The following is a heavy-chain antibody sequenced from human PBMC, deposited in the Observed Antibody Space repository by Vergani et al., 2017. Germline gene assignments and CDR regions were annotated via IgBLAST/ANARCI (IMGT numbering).Heavy chain of an antibody. D-gene: IGHD2-8*01. CDR2: ISGSGGST. V-gene: IGHV3-23*01. J-gene: IGHJ5*02. CDR1: GFTFSSYA. CDR3: AKDGVCPLITGIPYNWFDP. Sequence: EVQLLESGGGLVQPGGSLRLSCAASGFTFSSYAMSWVRQAPGKGLEWVSAISGSGGSTYYADSVKGRFTISRDNSKNTLYLQMNSLRAEDTAVYYCAKDGVCPLITGIPYNWFDPWGQGTLVTVSS.